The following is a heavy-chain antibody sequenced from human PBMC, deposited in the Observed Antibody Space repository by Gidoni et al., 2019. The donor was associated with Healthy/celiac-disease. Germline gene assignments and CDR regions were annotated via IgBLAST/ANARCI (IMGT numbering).Heavy chain of an antibody. V-gene: IGHV1-8*01. J-gene: IGHJ5*02. CDR2: MNPNSGNT. Sequence: QVQLVQSGAVVKKPGASVKVSCKASGYTFTSYDINWVRQATGQGLEWMGWMNPNSGNTGYAQKFQGRVTMTRNTSISTAYMELSSLRSEDTAVYYCARRYDSSGYYTFNWFDPWGQGTLVTVSS. D-gene: IGHD3-22*01. CDR1: GYTFTSYD. CDR3: ARRYDSSGYYTFNWFDP.